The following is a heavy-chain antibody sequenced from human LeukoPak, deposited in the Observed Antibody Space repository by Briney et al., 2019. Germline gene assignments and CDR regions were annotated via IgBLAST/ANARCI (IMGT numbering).Heavy chain of an antibody. Sequence: SETLSLTCAVYGGSFSGYYWSWIRQPPGKGLEWIGSMFHSGSTYYNPSLKSRVTMSVDTSKNQFSLKLSSVTAADTAVYYCARVRYNWNRDFDYWGQGTLVTVSS. V-gene: IGHV4-34*12. CDR2: MFHSGST. D-gene: IGHD1-20*01. CDR1: GGSFSGYY. J-gene: IGHJ4*02. CDR3: ARVRYNWNRDFDY.